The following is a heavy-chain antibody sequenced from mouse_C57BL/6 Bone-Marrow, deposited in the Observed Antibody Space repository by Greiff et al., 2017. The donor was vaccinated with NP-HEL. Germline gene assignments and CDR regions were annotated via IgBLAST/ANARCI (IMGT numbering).Heavy chain of an antibody. CDR3: ANSSGYGFAY. CDR2: IYPRSGNT. CDR1: GYTFTSYG. Sequence: VQGVESGAELARPGASVKLSCKASGYTFTSYGISWVKQRTGQGLEWIGEIYPRSGNTYYNEKFKGKATLTADKSSSTAYMELRSLTSEDSAVYFCANSSGYGFAYWGQGTLVTVSA. D-gene: IGHD3-2*02. J-gene: IGHJ3*01. V-gene: IGHV1-81*01.